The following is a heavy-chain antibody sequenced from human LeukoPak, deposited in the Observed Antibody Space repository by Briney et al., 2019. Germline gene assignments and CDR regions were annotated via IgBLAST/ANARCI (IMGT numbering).Heavy chain of an antibody. CDR3: ARDRRFLEWLLFPLDY. CDR2: ISAYNGNT. J-gene: IGHJ4*02. V-gene: IGHV1-18*01. D-gene: IGHD3-3*01. Sequence: ASVKVSCKASGYTSTSYGISWVRQAPGQGLEWMGWISAYNGNTNYAQKLQGRVTMTTDTSTSKAYMELRSLRSDDTAVYYCARDRRFLEWLLFPLDYWGQGTLVTVSS. CDR1: GYTSTSYG.